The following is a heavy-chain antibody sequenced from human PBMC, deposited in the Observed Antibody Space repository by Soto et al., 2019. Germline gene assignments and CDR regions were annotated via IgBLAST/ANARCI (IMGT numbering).Heavy chain of an antibody. CDR2: ISGSGAT. Sequence: EVQLLESGGGLVQPGGSLRLSCATSGFTFINYALTWVRQAPGRVLEWVSAISGSGATDYADSVKGRFTISRDNPENTLYLEMDSLTAEDTAIYYCVRALDFWRGAITSARFDPWGQGTLVAVSS. J-gene: IGHJ5*02. D-gene: IGHD3-3*01. CDR1: GFTFINYA. CDR3: VRALDFWRGAITSARFDP. V-gene: IGHV3-23*01.